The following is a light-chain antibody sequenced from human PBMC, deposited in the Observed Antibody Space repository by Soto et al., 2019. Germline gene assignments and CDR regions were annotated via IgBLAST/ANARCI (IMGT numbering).Light chain of an antibody. CDR1: SSDVGSYNL. V-gene: IGLV2-23*02. Sequence: QSALTQPASVSGYPGQSITISCTGTSSDVGSYNLVSWYQQHPGKAPKLMIYEVSKRPSGVSNRFSGSKSGNTASLTISGLQAEDEADYYCCSYAGSSTPNWVFGGGTKLTVL. CDR3: CSYAGSSTPNWV. CDR2: EVS. J-gene: IGLJ3*02.